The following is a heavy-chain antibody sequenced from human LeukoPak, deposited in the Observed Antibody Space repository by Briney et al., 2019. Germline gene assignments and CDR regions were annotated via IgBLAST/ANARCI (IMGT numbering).Heavy chain of an antibody. CDR3: ARVVSHDAFDI. CDR2: ISYSGST. V-gene: IGHV4-59*01. J-gene: IGHJ3*02. CDR1: GGSISSYY. Sequence: SETLSLTCSVSGGSISSYYWSWIRQPPGKGLEWIRYISYSGSTNYNPSLKSRVTISLDTSKNQFSLKLSSVTAADTAVYYCARVVSHDAFDIWGQGTMVAVSS.